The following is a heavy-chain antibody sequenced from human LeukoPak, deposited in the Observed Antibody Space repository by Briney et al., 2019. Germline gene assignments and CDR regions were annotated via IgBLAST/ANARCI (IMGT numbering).Heavy chain of an antibody. CDR2: IYPGDSDT. V-gene: IGHV5-51*04. D-gene: IGHD3-10*01. CDR3: ALHPAQGSGSLDF. CDR1: GYSFTTYW. J-gene: IGHJ4*02. Sequence: GESLKISCRVSGYSFTTYWIGWVRQMPGKGLEWMGIIYPGDSDTKYSPSFQGQVTISADKPISTAYLQWSSLKASDTAIYYCALHPAQGSGSLDFWGQGTLVTVSS.